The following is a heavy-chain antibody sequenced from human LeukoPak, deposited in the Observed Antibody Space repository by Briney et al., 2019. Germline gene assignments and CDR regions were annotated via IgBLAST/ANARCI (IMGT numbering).Heavy chain of an antibody. V-gene: IGHV3-23*01. CDR3: AKFQDDILTGYYSYYYYGMDV. D-gene: IGHD3-9*01. CDR2: ISGSGGST. CDR1: GFTSSSYA. J-gene: IGHJ6*04. Sequence: GGSLRLSCAASGFTSSSYAMSWVRQAPGKGLEWVSAISGSGGSTYYADSVKGRFTISRDNSKNTLYLQMNSLRAEDTAVYYCAKFQDDILTGYYSYYYYGMDVWGKGTTVTVSS.